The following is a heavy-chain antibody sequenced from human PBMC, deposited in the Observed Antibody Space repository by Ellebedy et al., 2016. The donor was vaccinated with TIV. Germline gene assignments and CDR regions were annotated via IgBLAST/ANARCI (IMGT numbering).Heavy chain of an antibody. D-gene: IGHD3-10*01. J-gene: IGHJ4*02. V-gene: IGHV3-7*01. CDR3: GSAIGSGSCY. CDR2: IKQDGSEK. Sequence: GESLKISCAASGFSLSSYWMHWVRQAPGKGLEWVANIKQDGSEKYYVDSVKGRFTISRDNAKNSLYLQMNSLRAEDTAVYFCGSAIGSGSCYWGQGTLVTVSS. CDR1: GFSLSSYW.